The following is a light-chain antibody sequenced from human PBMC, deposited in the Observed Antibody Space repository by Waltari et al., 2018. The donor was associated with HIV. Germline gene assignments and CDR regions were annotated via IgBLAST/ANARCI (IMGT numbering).Light chain of an antibody. CDR1: QSVSTN. CDR3: QQYNNWPPAYT. Sequence: EIMMTQSPATLSVSPGDTATLSSRASQSVSTNLAWYQQKPGQAPRLLFYDASTRATGVPARFSGGGSETEFTLTITSLQSEDFAVYYCQQYNNWPPAYTFGQGTKLEIK. V-gene: IGKV3-15*01. CDR2: DAS. J-gene: IGKJ2*01.